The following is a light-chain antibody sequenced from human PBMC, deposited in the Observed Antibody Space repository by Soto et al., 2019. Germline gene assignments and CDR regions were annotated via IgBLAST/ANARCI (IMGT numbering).Light chain of an antibody. J-gene: IGLJ2*01. Sequence: QSVLTRPPSASGTPGQRVTISCSGSSSNIGSNYVYWYQQLPGTAPKLVIYRNNQRPSGVPDRFSGSRSGTSASLAISGLRSEDEADYHCAAWYDSLSGVVFGGGTKLTVL. CDR3: AAWYDSLSGVV. CDR1: SSNIGSNY. V-gene: IGLV1-47*01. CDR2: RNN.